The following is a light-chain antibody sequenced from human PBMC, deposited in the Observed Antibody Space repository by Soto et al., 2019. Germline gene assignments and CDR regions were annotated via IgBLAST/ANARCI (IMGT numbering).Light chain of an antibody. J-gene: IGKJ4*01. CDR1: QSLSTGY. V-gene: IGKV3D-20*01. Sequence: EIVLTQSPATLSVSPGERVTLSCETSQSLSTGYLAWYQQKPGLAPRLLIYDASRRATGIPDRFSGSGSGTDFSLTISRLEPEDFAVYYCQQYDSSPGTFGGGTKVEIK. CDR2: DAS. CDR3: QQYDSSPGT.